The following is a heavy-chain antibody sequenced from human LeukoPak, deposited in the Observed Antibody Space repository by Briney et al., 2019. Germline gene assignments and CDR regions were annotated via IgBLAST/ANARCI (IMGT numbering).Heavy chain of an antibody. Sequence: SETLSLTCSVSGGSVSSGSYYWSWIRQPPGKGLEWIGYIYYTGTTKYNPSLKSRATISLDTSKNQFSQKLISVTAADTALFFCARGYDIDVWGQGTTVTVSS. CDR3: ARGYDIDV. CDR2: IYYTGTT. V-gene: IGHV4-61*01. CDR1: GGSVSSGSYY. J-gene: IGHJ6*02.